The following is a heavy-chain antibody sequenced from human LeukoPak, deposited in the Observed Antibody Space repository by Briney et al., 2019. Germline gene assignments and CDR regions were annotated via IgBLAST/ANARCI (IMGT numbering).Heavy chain of an antibody. CDR2: IYHSGST. J-gene: IGHJ4*02. V-gene: IGHV4-38-2*02. Sequence: SETLSLTCTVSGYSISSGYYWGWIRQPPGKGLEWIGSIYHSGSTYYNPSLKGRVTISVDTSKNQFSLKLSSVTAADTAVYYCASSPSGDHFDYWGQGTLVTVSS. CDR3: ASSPSGDHFDY. CDR1: GYSISSGYY. D-gene: IGHD4-17*01.